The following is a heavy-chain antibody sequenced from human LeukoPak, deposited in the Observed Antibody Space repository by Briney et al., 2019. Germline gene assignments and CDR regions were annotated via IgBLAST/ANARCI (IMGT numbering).Heavy chain of an antibody. V-gene: IGHV4-59*01. CDR1: GGSISSYY. Sequence: SETLPLTCTVSGGSISSYYWSWIRQPPGKGLEWIGYIYYSGSTNYNPSLKSRVTISVDTSKNQFSLKLSSVTAADTAVYYCARQWSGSYSYAFDIWGQGTMVTVSS. CDR2: IYYSGST. J-gene: IGHJ3*02. CDR3: ARQWSGSYSYAFDI. D-gene: IGHD1-26*01.